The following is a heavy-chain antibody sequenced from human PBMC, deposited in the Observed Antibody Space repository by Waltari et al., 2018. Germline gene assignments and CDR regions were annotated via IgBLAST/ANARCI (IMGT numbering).Heavy chain of an antibody. CDR2: VWSDGNEK. CDR3: VKEQEAFDI. J-gene: IGHJ3*02. Sequence: QLQLVESGGGVVQPGKSLRLSCAASGFTMSSYFMHWVRQAPGKGVEWVAVVWSDGNEKYYGDSVKGRFTISRDNSKNIVYLQMNSLRAEDTAVYFCVKEQEAFDIWGQGTVVTVS. CDR1: GFTMSSYF. V-gene: IGHV3-33*06.